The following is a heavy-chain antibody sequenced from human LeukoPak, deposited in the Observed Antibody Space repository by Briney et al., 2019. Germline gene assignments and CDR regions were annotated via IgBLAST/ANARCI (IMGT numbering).Heavy chain of an antibody. D-gene: IGHD4-17*01. J-gene: IGHJ4*02. CDR1: GYTFTNYG. V-gene: IGHV1-2*02. Sequence: ASVKVSCKAPGYTFTNYGVSWVRQAPGQGLEWVGWINPNSGGTNYAQKFQGRVTMTRDTSISTAYMELSRLRSDDTAVYYCTRVLYGDPANSDYWGQGTLVTVSS. CDR2: INPNSGGT. CDR3: TRVLYGDPANSDY.